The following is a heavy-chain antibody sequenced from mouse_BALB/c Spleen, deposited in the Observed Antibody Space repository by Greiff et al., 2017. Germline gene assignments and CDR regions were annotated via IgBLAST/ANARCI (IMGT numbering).Heavy chain of an antibody. D-gene: IGHD1-1*01. Sequence: QVQLKESGPGLVAPSQSLSITCTVSGFSLTGYGVNWVRQPPGKGLEWLGMIWGDGSTDYNSALKSRLSISKDNSKSQVFLKMNSLQTDDTARYYCARDSYYYGSSGAMDYWGQGTSVTVSS. CDR3: ARDSYYYGSSGAMDY. J-gene: IGHJ4*01. CDR1: GFSLTGYG. V-gene: IGHV2-6-7*01. CDR2: IWGDGST.